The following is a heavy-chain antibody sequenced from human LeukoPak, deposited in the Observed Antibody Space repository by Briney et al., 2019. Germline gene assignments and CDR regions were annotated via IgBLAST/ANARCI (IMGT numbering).Heavy chain of an antibody. D-gene: IGHD3-3*01. J-gene: IGHJ4*02. CDR3: ARDLTQWIFGVVITGIDY. CDR2: ISSSSSYI. Sequence: GGSLRLSCAASGFTFSSYSMNWVRQAPGKGLEWVSSISSSSSYIYYADSVKGRFTISRDNAKNSLYLQMNSLRAEDTAVYYCARDLTQWIFGVVITGIDYWGQGTLVTVSS. CDR1: GFTFSSYS. V-gene: IGHV3-21*01.